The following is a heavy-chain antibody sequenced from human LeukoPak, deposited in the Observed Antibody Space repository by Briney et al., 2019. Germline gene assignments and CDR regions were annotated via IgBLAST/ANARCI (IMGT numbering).Heavy chain of an antibody. CDR2: INPNNGGT. D-gene: IGHD5-18*01. CDR3: ARDGAAWIQLWLRYYYYMDV. J-gene: IGHJ6*03. Sequence: ASVKVSCKASGYTFTGYYMHWVRQAPGQGLEWMGWINPNNGGTNYAQKFQGRVTMTRDTSISTAYMELSRLRSDDTAVYYCARDGAAWIQLWLRYYYYMDVWGKGTTVIIFS. CDR1: GYTFTGYY. V-gene: IGHV1-2*02.